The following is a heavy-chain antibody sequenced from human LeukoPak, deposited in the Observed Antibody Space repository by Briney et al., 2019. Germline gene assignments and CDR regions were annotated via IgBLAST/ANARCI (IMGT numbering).Heavy chain of an antibody. CDR3: ARQGAAGKYYYYYMDV. CDR2: IYPGDSDI. Sequence: GESLKISCKGSGYSFTTYWIGWVRQMPGKGLEWMGIIYPGDSDIRYNPSFQGQVTISADKSISTAYLQWSSLKASDTAIYYCARQGAAGKYYYYYMDVWGKGTTVTVSS. J-gene: IGHJ6*03. D-gene: IGHD6-13*01. CDR1: GYSFTTYW. V-gene: IGHV5-51*01.